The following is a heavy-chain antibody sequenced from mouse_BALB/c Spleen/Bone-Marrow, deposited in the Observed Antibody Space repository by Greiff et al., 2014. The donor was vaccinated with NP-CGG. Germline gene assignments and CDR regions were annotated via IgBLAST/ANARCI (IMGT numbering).Heavy chain of an antibody. J-gene: IGHJ3*01. D-gene: IGHD1-1*01. CDR1: GFNIKDTY. CDR2: IDPANGNT. CDR3: AMYYYGSSGFAY. V-gene: IGHV14-3*02. Sequence: VQLQQSGAELVKPGASVKLSCTASGFNIKDTYMHWVKQRPEQGLEWIGRIDPANGNTKYDLKFQGKATITADTSSNTAYLQRSSLTSEDTAVYYCAMYYYGSSGFAYWGQGTLVTVSA.